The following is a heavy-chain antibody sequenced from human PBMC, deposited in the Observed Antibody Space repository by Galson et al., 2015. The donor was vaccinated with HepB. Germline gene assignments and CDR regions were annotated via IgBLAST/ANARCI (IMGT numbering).Heavy chain of an antibody. Sequence: SVKVSCKASGYTFTSYDINWVRQATGQGLEWMGWMNPNSGNTGYAQKFQGRVTMTRNTSISTAYMELSSLRSEDTAVYYCARGRGYCSGGSCLSNWFDPWGQGTLVTVSS. D-gene: IGHD2-15*01. CDR1: GYTFTSYD. J-gene: IGHJ5*02. CDR3: ARGRGYCSGGSCLSNWFDP. V-gene: IGHV1-8*01. CDR2: MNPNSGNT.